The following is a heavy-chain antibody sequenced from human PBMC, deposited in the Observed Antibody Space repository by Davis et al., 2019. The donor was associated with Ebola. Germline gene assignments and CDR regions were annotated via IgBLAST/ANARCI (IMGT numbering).Heavy chain of an antibody. CDR1: GFTFSSYW. Sequence: GSLRLSCAASGFTFSSYWMSWVRQAPGKGLEWVANIKQDGSEKYYVDSVKGRFTISRDNAKNSLYLQMNSLRAEDTAVYYCARAAGYSSGWYYDNRFDPWGQGTLVTVSS. J-gene: IGHJ5*02. CDR3: ARAAGYSSGWYYDNRFDP. V-gene: IGHV3-7*04. CDR2: IKQDGSEK. D-gene: IGHD6-19*01.